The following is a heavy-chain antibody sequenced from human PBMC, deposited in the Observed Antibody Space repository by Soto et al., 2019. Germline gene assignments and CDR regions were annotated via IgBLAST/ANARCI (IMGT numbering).Heavy chain of an antibody. CDR2: IYTSGST. J-gene: IGHJ5*02. CDR3: ARVAYYDSSGYYNPNMWFDP. Sequence: SETLSLTCTGSGCAISRYYWSLIRQPAGKGLEWIGRIYTSGSTNYNPSLKSRVTMSVDTSKNQFSLKLSSVTAADKAVYYCARVAYYDSSGYYNPNMWFDPWAQGTLVTVSS. D-gene: IGHD3-22*01. V-gene: IGHV4-4*07. CDR1: GCAISRYY.